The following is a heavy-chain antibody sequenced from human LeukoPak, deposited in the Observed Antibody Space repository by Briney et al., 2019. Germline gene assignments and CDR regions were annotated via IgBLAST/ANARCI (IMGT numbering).Heavy chain of an antibody. CDR2: IIPIFGTA. Sequence: SVKVSCKASGGTFSSYAISWVRQAPGQGLEWMGGIIPIFGTANYAQKFQGRVTITADESTSTAYMELSSLRSEGTAVYYCARVKPGSNSGYYFDAFDIWGQGTMVTVSS. CDR1: GGTFSSYA. CDR3: ARVKPGSNSGYYFDAFDI. D-gene: IGHD3-22*01. J-gene: IGHJ3*02. V-gene: IGHV1-69*01.